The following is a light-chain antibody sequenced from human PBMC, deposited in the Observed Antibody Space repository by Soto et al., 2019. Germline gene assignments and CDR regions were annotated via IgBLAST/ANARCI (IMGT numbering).Light chain of an antibody. Sequence: DIQLTQSPSSVSASVGDRVTISCRASQDISSWLAWYQQKPGKAPKLLIYAASSLESGVPSRFSGSGSGTDFTLTISSLQPEDFATYYCQQANSFPFTFGQGTRLEIK. CDR3: QQANSFPFT. J-gene: IGKJ5*01. CDR1: QDISSW. V-gene: IGKV1-12*02. CDR2: AAS.